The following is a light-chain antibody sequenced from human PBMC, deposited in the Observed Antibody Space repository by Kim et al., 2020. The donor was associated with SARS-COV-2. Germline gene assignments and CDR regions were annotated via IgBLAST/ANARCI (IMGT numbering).Light chain of an antibody. V-gene: IGKV1-39*01. CDR3: QQGYST. J-gene: IGKJ2*01. Sequence: DIQMTQSPSSLSASVGDRVTITCRASQSISSYLNWYQQKPGKAPNLLIYAASTLHSGVPSRFSGSGSGTDFTLTISSLQPEDVATYYCQQGYSTFGQGTKLEIK. CDR1: QSISSY. CDR2: AAS.